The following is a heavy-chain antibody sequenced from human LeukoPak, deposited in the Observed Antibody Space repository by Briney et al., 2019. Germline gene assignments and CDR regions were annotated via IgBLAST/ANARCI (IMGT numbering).Heavy chain of an antibody. CDR3: ARHVTTVIDYYYMDV. D-gene: IGHD4-11*01. J-gene: IGHJ6*03. CDR1: GYSFTSYW. Sequence: GESLKISCKGSGYSFTSYWIGWVRQMPGKGLEWIGIIYPGDSDTRYSPSFQGQVTISADKSISTAYLQWSSLKASDTAMYYCARHVTTVIDYYYMDVWGKGTTVTVSS. CDR2: IYPGDSDT. V-gene: IGHV5-51*01.